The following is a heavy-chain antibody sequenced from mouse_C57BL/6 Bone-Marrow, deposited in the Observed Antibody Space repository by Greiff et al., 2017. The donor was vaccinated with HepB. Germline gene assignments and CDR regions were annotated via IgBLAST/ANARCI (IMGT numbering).Heavy chain of an antibody. D-gene: IGHD2-3*01. J-gene: IGHJ3*01. CDR1: GFTFSDYG. V-gene: IGHV5-17*01. CDR2: ISSGSSTI. Sequence: EVKVEESGGGLVKPGGSLKLSCAASGFTFSDYGMHWVRQAPEKGLEWVAYISSGSSTIYYADTVKGRFTISRDNAKNTLFLQMTSLRSEDTAMYYCARDGYWFAYWGQGTLVTVSA. CDR3: ARDGYWFAY.